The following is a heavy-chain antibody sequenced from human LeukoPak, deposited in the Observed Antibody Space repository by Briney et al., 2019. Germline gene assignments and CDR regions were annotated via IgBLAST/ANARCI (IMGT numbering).Heavy chain of an antibody. CDR3: ARAPGIFGVVTIYYFDY. D-gene: IGHD3-3*01. CDR2: IIPIFGTA. J-gene: IGHJ4*02. V-gene: IGHV1-69*13. Sequence: AASVTVSCTASGGTFSIYAISWVRQAPGQGLEWMGGIIPIFGTANYAQKFQGRVTTTADESTSTAYMELSSLRSEDTAVYYCARAPGIFGVVTIYYFDYWGQGTLVSVSS. CDR1: GGTFSIYA.